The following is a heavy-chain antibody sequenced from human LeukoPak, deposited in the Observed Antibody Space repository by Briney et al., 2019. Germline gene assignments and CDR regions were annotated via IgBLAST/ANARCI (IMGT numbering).Heavy chain of an antibody. Sequence: GGSLRLSCAASGFTFSSYAMSWVRQAPGKGLEWVSAISGRGDKTYYADSVKGRFTISRDTSKSTLFLQMDSLRAEDTAVYFCAKDNGDYGIHPDSWGPRNLVTVSS. D-gene: IGHD4-17*01. CDR3: AKDNGDYGIHPDS. CDR2: ISGRGDKT. CDR1: GFTFSSYA. V-gene: IGHV3-23*01. J-gene: IGHJ4*02.